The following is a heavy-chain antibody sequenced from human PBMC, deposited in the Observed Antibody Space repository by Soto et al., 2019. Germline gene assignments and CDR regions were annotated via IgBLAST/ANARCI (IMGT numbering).Heavy chain of an antibody. CDR3: ARGPDPAYSDY. Sequence: GASVKVSCKASGYTFTSYAIHWVRQAPGQGLEWMGWINVYNGNTNYAQQIKGRVIMTTDTSTSTAYMELKSLRSDDTAIYYCARGPDPAYSDYWGQGTLVTVSS. V-gene: IGHV1-18*01. CDR1: GYTFTSYA. J-gene: IGHJ4*02. CDR2: INVYNGNT.